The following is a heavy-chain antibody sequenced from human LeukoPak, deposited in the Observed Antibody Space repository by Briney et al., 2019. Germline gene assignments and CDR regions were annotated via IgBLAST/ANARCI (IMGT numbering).Heavy chain of an antibody. D-gene: IGHD6-19*01. Sequence: SETLSPTCAVYGGSFSGYSWSWIRQPPGKGLEWIGEINHSGSTNYNPSLKSRITISVDTSKNQFSLNLSSVTAADTAVYYCARAGAESSGWSIDSWGQGTLVTVSS. V-gene: IGHV4-34*01. CDR1: GGSFSGYS. J-gene: IGHJ4*02. CDR2: INHSGST. CDR3: ARAGAESSGWSIDS.